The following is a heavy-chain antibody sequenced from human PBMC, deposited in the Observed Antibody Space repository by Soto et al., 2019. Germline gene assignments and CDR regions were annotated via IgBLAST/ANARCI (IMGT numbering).Heavy chain of an antibody. CDR3: ARSTVTTDDAFDI. CDR1: GCSISSYY. CDR2: IYYSGST. V-gene: IGHV4-59*08. J-gene: IGHJ3*02. D-gene: IGHD4-17*01. Sequence: SETLSLTCTVSGCSISSYYWSWIRQPPGKGLEWIGYIYYSGSTYYNPSLKSRVTISVDTSKNQFSLKLSSVTAADTAVYYCARSTVTTDDAFDIWGQGTMVTVSS.